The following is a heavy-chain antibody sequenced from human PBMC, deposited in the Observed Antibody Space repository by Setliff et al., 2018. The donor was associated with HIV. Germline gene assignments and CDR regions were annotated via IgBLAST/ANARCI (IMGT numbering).Heavy chain of an antibody. Sequence: TSETLSLTCAVSGGSISNHWWSWFRQPPGKGLEWIAYIQASGITNHKPSLKSRATISVDASKNQFSLTLSSVTAADTAVYFCARLSRWGTMTTLDFWGQGTLVTVSS. CDR2: IQASGIT. V-gene: IGHV4-59*08. CDR1: GGSISNHW. D-gene: IGHD4-4*01. CDR3: ARLSRWGTMTTLDF. J-gene: IGHJ4*02.